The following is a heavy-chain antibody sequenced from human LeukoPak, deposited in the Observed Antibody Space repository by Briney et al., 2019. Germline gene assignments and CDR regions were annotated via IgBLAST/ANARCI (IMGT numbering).Heavy chain of an antibody. CDR2: IYYSGST. Sequence: SETLSLTCTVSGGPISSYYWSWIRQPPGKGLEWIGYIYYSGSTNYNPSLKSRVTISVDTSKNQFSLKLSSVTAADTAVYYCARVDSSNWYENRGYFDYWGQGTLVTVSS. CDR1: GGPISSYY. J-gene: IGHJ4*02. V-gene: IGHV4-59*01. CDR3: ARVDSSNWYENRGYFDY. D-gene: IGHD6-13*01.